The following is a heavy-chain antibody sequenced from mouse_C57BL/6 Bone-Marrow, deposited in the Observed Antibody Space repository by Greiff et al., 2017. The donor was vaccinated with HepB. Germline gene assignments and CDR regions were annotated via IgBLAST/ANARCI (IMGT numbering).Heavy chain of an antibody. CDR2: IHPGDGDT. CDR1: GYAFSSYW. Sequence: VQLQQSGAELVKPGASVKISCKASGYAFSSYWMNWAKQRPGKGLEWIGQIHPGDGDTNYNGKFKGKATLTADKSSGTAYMQLSSLTSEDSAVYFCARSGSAWFAYWGQGTLVTVSA. D-gene: IGHD3-2*02. CDR3: ARSGSAWFAY. V-gene: IGHV1-80*01. J-gene: IGHJ3*01.